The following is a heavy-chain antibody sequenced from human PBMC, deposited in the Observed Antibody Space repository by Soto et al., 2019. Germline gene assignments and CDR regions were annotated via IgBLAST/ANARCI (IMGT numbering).Heavy chain of an antibody. Sequence: QLQLQESGPGLVKPSETLSLTCTVSGGSISSSSYYWGWIRQPPGKGLEWIGSIYYSGSTYYNPSLKSRVTISVDTSKNQFSLKLSSVTAADTAVYYCARGAMVWWYFDLWGRGTLVTVSS. D-gene: IGHD5-18*01. CDR3: ARGAMVWWYFDL. V-gene: IGHV4-39*01. CDR2: IYYSGST. CDR1: GGSISSSSYY. J-gene: IGHJ2*01.